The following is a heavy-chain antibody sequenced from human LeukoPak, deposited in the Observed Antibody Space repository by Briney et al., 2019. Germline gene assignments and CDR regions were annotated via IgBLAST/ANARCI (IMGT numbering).Heavy chain of an antibody. D-gene: IGHD2-2*02. CDR2: ISGSGGST. V-gene: IGHV3-23*01. CDR3: ATTRIVVVPAAIGRRGPDWFDP. J-gene: IGHJ5*02. CDR1: GFTFSSYA. Sequence: GGSLRLSCAASGFTFSSYAMSWVRQAPGKGLEWVSAISGSGGSTYYADSVKGRFTISRDNSKNTLYLQMNSLRAEDTAVYYCATTRIVVVPAAIGRRGPDWFDPWGQGTLATVSS.